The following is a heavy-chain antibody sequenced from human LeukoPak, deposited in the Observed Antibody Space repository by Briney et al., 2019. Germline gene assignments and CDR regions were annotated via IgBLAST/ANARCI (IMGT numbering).Heavy chain of an antibody. CDR2: ISYDGSNK. V-gene: IGHV3-30*04. J-gene: IGHJ4*02. CDR3: ARGGYYDSSGYRGYFDY. CDR1: GFTFSSYA. D-gene: IGHD3-22*01. Sequence: GRSLRLSCAASGFTFSSYAMHWVRQAPGKGLEWVAVISYDGSNKYYADSVKGRFTISRDNSKNTLYLQMNSLRAEDTAVYYCARGGYYDSSGYRGYFDYWGQGTLVTVSS.